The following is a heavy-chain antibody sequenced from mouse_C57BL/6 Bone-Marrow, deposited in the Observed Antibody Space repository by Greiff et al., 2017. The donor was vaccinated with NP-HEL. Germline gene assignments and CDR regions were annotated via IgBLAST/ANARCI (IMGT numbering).Heavy chain of an antibody. V-gene: IGHV1-72*01. D-gene: IGHD3-1*01. CDR2: FDPNSGGT. Sequence: QVQLQQPGAELVKPGASVKLSCKASGYTFTSYWMHWVKQRPGRGLEWIGRFDPNSGGTKYNEKFKSKATLTVDKPSSTAYMQLSSLTSEDSAVYYCAREGATPLAYWGQGTLVTVSA. CDR3: AREGATPLAY. CDR1: GYTFTSYW. J-gene: IGHJ3*01.